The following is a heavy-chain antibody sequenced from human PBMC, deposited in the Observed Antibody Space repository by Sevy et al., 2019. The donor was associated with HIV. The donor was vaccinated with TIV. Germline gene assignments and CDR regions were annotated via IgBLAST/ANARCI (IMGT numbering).Heavy chain of an antibody. V-gene: IGHV3-33*01. CDR3: ARETDNSARWLDP. Sequence: GGSLRLSCAASGFTFNFHGMHWVRQAPGKGLEWVAFIWHDGSNKYMADSVKGGFTISTDNSKNTLFLQMNSLTVEDTAVYYCARETDNSARWLDPWGQGTLVTVSS. J-gene: IGHJ5*02. D-gene: IGHD4-4*01. CDR2: IWHDGSNK. CDR1: GFTFNFHG.